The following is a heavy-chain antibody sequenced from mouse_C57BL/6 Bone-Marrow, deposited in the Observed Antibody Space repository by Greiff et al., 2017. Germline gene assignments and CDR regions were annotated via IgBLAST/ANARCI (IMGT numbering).Heavy chain of an antibody. D-gene: IGHD2-5*01. CDR3: ARGNYSNYVGFAY. V-gene: IGHV1-64*01. CDR1: GYTFTSYW. J-gene: IGHJ3*01. Sequence: QVQLQQPGAELVKPGASVKLSCKASGYTFTSYWMHWVKQRPGQGLEWIGMIHPNSGSTNYNENFKSTATLTVAKSSSTAYMQLSSLTSEDSAVYYCARGNYSNYVGFAYWGQGTLVTVSA. CDR2: IHPNSGST.